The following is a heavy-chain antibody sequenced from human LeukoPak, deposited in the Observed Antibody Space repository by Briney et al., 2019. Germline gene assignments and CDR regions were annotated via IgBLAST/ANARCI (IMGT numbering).Heavy chain of an antibody. CDR2: ISAYNGNT. Sequence: ASVKVSCKASGYTFTSYGITWVRQAPGQGREWMGWISAYNGNTNYAQNFQGRVTMTTDTSTSTAYMELRSLRSDDTAVYYCARDHSGSPAAFDIWGQGTTVTVSS. J-gene: IGHJ3*02. V-gene: IGHV1-18*01. D-gene: IGHD6-13*01. CDR1: GYTFTSYG. CDR3: ARDHSGSPAAFDI.